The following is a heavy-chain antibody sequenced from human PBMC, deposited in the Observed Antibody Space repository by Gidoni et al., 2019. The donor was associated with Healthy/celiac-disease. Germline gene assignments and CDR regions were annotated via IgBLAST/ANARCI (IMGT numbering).Heavy chain of an antibody. Sequence: EVQLVESGGGLVQPGGSLRLSCAASGFTCSSYWTHWVRQAPGKGLVWVSRINRDGSSTSYADSVKGRFTISRDNAKNTLYLQMNRLRAEDTAVYYCASGPRYFDWFMGWGQGTLVTVSS. CDR1: GFTCSSYW. CDR2: INRDGSST. V-gene: IGHV3-74*01. CDR3: ASGPRYFDWFMG. D-gene: IGHD3-9*01. J-gene: IGHJ4*02.